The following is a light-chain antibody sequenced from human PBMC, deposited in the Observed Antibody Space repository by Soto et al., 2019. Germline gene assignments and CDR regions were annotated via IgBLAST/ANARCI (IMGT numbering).Light chain of an antibody. CDR1: QSVSIF. CDR3: QQYGSSIT. J-gene: IGKJ5*01. CDR2: GAS. V-gene: IGKV3-20*01. Sequence: EIVLTQSPATLSLSPGERATLSCRASQSVSIFLAWYQQKPGQAPRLLIYGASSRATGIPDRFSGSGSGTDFTLTISRLEPEDFAVYYCQQYGSSITFGQGTRLEIK.